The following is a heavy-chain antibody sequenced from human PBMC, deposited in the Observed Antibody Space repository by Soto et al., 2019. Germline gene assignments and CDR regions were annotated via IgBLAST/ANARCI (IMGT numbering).Heavy chain of an antibody. V-gene: IGHV3-23*01. CDR3: AKDPGYSYGYNY. Sequence: GGSLRLSCAASGFTFSSYTMSWVRQAPGKGLEWVSAISGSGGSTYYADSVKGRFTISRDNSKNTLYLQMNSLRAEDTAVYYCAKDPGYSYGYNYWGQGTLVTVSS. CDR1: GFTFSSYT. CDR2: ISGSGGST. J-gene: IGHJ4*02. D-gene: IGHD5-18*01.